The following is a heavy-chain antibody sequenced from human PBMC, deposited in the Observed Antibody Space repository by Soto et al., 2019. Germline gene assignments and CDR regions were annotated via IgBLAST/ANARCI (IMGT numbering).Heavy chain of an antibody. J-gene: IGHJ4*02. CDR3: AHTRVLHCRGGYCPCCDF. CDR1: RFSLSTSGVA. CDR2: IFWDDDK. V-gene: IGHV2-5*02. D-gene: IGHD2-15*01. Sequence: QITLKESGPTLVKPTQTLTLTCTFSRFSLSTSGVAVGWIRQPPGKALEWLALIFWDDDKRYSPSLKNTLSITKDTSKNQVVLPLTNLDPADTATYYCAHTRVLHCRGGYCPCCDFWGQGTLVTVSS.